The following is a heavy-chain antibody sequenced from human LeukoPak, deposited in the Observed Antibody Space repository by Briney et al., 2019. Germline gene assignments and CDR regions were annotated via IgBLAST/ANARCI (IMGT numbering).Heavy chain of an antibody. CDR2: INPNSGGT. V-gene: IGHV1-2*02. CDR1: GGTFSSYA. D-gene: IGHD2-2*01. CDR3: ARLPTDYCSSTSCSDY. J-gene: IGHJ4*02. Sequence: ASVKVSCKASGGTFSSYAISWVRQAPGQGLEWMGWINPNSGGTNYAQKFQGRVTMTRDTSISTAYMELSRLRSDDTAVYYCARLPTDYCSSTSCSDYWGQGTLVTVSS.